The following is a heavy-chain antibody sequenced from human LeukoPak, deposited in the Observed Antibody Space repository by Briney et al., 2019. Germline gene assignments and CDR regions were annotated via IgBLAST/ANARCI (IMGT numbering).Heavy chain of an antibody. CDR1: GFTFSSYW. CDR3: ARDSYYGSGSYTIDY. CDR2: IKQDGSEK. D-gene: IGHD3-10*01. Sequence: GSLRLSCAASGFTFSSYWMSWVRQAPGKGLEWVANIKQDGSEKYYVDSVKGRFTISSDNAKNSLYLQMNSLRAEDTAVYYCARDSYYGSGSYTIDYWGQGTLVTVSS. J-gene: IGHJ4*02. V-gene: IGHV3-7*01.